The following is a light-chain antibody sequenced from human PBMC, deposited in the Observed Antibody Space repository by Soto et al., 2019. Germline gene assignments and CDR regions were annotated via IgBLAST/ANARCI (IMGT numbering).Light chain of an antibody. V-gene: IGLV2-8*01. J-gene: IGLJ2*01. CDR1: SSDVGAYNY. CDR3: ASHAGGTVV. CDR2: DVN. Sequence: QSVLAQPPSASGSRGQSVTISCTGTSSDVGAYNYVSWFQQDPGKAPNLIIYDVNRRSSGVPDRFSGSKSGNTASLTVSGLQAEDEADYYCASHAGGTVVFGGGTKLTV.